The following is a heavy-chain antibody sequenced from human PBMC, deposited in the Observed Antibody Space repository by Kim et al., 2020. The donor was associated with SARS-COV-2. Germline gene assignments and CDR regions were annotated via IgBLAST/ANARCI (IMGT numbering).Heavy chain of an antibody. CDR1: GFTFSSYG. CDR3: AKGSVVVTAIGGDAFDI. CDR2: ISYDGSNK. D-gene: IGHD2-21*02. V-gene: IGHV3-30*18. J-gene: IGHJ3*02. Sequence: GGSLRLSCAASGFTFSSYGMHWVRQAPGKGLEWVAVISYDGSNKYYADSVKGRFTISRDNSKNTLYLQMNSLRAEDTAVYYCAKGSVVVTAIGGDAFDI.